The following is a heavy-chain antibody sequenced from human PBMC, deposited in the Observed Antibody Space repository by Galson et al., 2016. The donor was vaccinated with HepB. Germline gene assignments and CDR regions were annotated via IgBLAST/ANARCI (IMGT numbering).Heavy chain of an antibody. Sequence: SLRLSCAASGFTFSDYGMHWVRQAPGKGLEWVVVISSDGSRKYYADSVKGRFTISRDNSKNTAYLQMNSLRPEDTAMYYCAKTGAYDSSSYHSFLFKNWGQGTLVTVSS. CDR2: ISSDGSRK. D-gene: IGHD3-22*01. J-gene: IGHJ4*02. CDR3: AKTGAYDSSSYHSFLFKN. V-gene: IGHV3-30*18. CDR1: GFTFSDYG.